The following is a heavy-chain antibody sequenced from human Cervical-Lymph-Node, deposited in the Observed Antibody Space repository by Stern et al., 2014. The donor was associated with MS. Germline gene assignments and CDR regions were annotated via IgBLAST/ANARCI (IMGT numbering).Heavy chain of an antibody. D-gene: IGHD2/OR15-2a*01. CDR2: IYHSGAS. Sequence: QVQLQESGPGLVKPSGTLSLTCAVSGGSVSSTNWWSWVRQSPGKGLEWIGNIYHSGASNYRPSLRSRVPISLDKYKKHLSLHLTSVTAADTAVYYCARERQQYCNSEGCSYWYFDLWGRGTLVTVSS. CDR3: ARERQQYCNSEGCSYWYFDL. CDR1: GGSVSSTNW. J-gene: IGHJ2*01. V-gene: IGHV4-4*02.